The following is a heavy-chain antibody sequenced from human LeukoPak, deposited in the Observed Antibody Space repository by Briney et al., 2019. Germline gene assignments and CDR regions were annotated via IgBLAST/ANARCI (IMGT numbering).Heavy chain of an antibody. J-gene: IGHJ4*02. V-gene: IGHV3-15*01. Sequence: GGSLRLSCAASGFTFSNAWMSWVRQAPGKGLEWGDRIKSKTDGGTTDYAAPVKGRFTISRDDSKNTLYLQMNSLKTEDTAVYYCTTDLDGLDYWGQGTLVTVSS. CDR2: IKSKTDGGTT. CDR3: TTDLDGLDY. D-gene: IGHD3-9*01. CDR1: GFTFSNAW.